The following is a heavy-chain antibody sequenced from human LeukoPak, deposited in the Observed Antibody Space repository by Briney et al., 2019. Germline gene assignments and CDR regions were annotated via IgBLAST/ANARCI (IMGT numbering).Heavy chain of an antibody. D-gene: IGHD3-10*01. V-gene: IGHV1-18*01. Sequence: ASVKVSCKASGYSFTTYGFSWVRQAPGQGLEWMGWISAYNGNTNYAQKLQGRVTMTTDTSTSTAYMELRSLRSDDTAVYYCARVWFGELLSLDYWGQGTLVTVSS. J-gene: IGHJ4*02. CDR1: GYSFTTYG. CDR2: ISAYNGNT. CDR3: ARVWFGELLSLDY.